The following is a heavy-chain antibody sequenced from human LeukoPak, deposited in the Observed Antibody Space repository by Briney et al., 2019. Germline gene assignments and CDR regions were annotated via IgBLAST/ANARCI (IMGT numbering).Heavy chain of an antibody. CDR3: ARESYDLYCFDY. CDR1: GFTFSSYS. Sequence: PGGSLRLSCAASGFTFSSYSMNWVRQAPGKGLEWVAVISYDGSNKYYADSVKGRFTISRDNSKNTLYLQMNSLRAEDTAVYYCARESYDLYCFDYWGQGTLVTVSS. D-gene: IGHD3-22*01. V-gene: IGHV3-30*03. J-gene: IGHJ4*02. CDR2: ISYDGSNK.